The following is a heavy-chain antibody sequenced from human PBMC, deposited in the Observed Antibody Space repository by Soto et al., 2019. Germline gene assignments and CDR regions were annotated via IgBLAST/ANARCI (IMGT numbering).Heavy chain of an antibody. CDR1: GYTFTSYD. D-gene: IGHD6-13*01. CDR2: MNPNSGNT. J-gene: IGHJ6*02. Sequence: QVQLVQSGAEVKKPGASVKVSCKASGYTFTSYDINWVRQATGQGLEWMGWMNPNSGNTGYAQKFQGRVTMTRNTSISTAYMELSSLRSEDTAVYYCARVQGSREQQLAYYYYGMDVWGQGTTVTVSS. CDR3: ARVQGSREQQLAYYYYGMDV. V-gene: IGHV1-8*01.